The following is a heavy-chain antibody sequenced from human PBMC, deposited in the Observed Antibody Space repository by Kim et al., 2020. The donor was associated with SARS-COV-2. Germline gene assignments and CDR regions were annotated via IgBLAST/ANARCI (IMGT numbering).Heavy chain of an antibody. J-gene: IGHJ3*02. V-gene: IGHV3-53*04. Sequence: SVMGRFTISRHNSKNALYLQMNSLKAEDTAVYYCARAPVLAAAGPDAFDISGEGTMVTVSS. D-gene: IGHD6-13*01. CDR3: ARAPVLAAAGPDAFDI.